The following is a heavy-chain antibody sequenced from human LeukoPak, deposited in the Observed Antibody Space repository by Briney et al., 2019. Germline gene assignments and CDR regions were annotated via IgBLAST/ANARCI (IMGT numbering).Heavy chain of an antibody. CDR1: GYTFTGYY. CDR2: INPNSGGT. Sequence: ASVKVSCKASGYTFTGYYMHWVRQAPGQGLEWMGWINPNSGGTNYAQKFQGRVTMTRDTSISTAYMELSRLRSDDTAVYYCARDPIVVVPAPYYYYYMDVWGKGTTVTVSS. D-gene: IGHD2-2*01. J-gene: IGHJ6*03. CDR3: ARDPIVVVPAPYYYYYMDV. V-gene: IGHV1-2*02.